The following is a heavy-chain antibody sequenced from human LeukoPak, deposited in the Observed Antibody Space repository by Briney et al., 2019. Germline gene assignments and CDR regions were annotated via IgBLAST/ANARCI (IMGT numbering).Heavy chain of an antibody. D-gene: IGHD2-15*01. CDR1: GFTFSSLG. V-gene: IGHV3-23*01. CDR3: AKEPSDYCSGGRRYSGGQFDY. Sequence: GGSLRLSCAASGFTFSSLGMSGVPEAPGGGVECGSAICGSGGRPYSARPVTGRFTNSRDNSKSTLYLQMTSQRAEDTAVYHGAKEPSDYCSGGRRYSGGQFDYWGKGTLVTVSS. CDR2: ICGSGGRP. J-gene: IGHJ4*02.